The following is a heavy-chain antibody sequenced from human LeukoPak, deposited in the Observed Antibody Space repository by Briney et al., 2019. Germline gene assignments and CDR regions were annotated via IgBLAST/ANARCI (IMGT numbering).Heavy chain of an antibody. CDR2: INPSGGGT. J-gene: IGHJ5*02. D-gene: IGHD3-3*01. Sequence: ASVKVSCKASGYTFTSYYMHWVRQAPGQGLEWMGIINPSGGGTSYAQKFQGRVTMTRDTSTSTVYMELSSLRSEDTAVYYCARDYEAADWFDPWGQGTLVTVSS. V-gene: IGHV1-46*03. CDR3: ARDYEAADWFDP. CDR1: GYTFTSYY.